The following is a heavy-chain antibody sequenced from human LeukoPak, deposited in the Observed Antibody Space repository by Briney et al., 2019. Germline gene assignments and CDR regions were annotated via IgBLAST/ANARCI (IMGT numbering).Heavy chain of an antibody. D-gene: IGHD5-18*01. CDR1: GGTFSSYA. CDR2: IIPIFGTA. V-gene: IGHV1-69*05. CDR3: AGSRDTAMELDY. J-gene: IGHJ4*02. Sequence: SVKVSCKASGGTFSSYAISWVRQAPGQGLEWMGGIIPIFGTANYAQKFQGRVTITTDESTSTAYMELSSLRSEDTAVYYCAGSRDTAMELDYWGQGTLVTVSS.